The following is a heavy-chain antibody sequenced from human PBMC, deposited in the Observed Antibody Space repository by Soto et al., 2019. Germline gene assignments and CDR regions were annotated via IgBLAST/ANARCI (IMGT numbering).Heavy chain of an antibody. V-gene: IGHV3-48*01. J-gene: IGHJ3*02. CDR3: ASDIVLMVYPKWAFDI. D-gene: IGHD2-8*01. Sequence: GGSLRLSCAASGFTFSSYSMNWVRQAPGKGLEWVSYISSSSSTIYYADSVKGRFTISRDNAKNSLYLQMNSLRAEDTAVYYCASDIVLMVYPKWAFDIWGQGTMVTVSS. CDR2: ISSSSSTI. CDR1: GFTFSSYS.